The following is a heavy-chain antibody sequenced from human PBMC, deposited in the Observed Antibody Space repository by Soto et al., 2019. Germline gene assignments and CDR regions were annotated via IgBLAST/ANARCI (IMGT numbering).Heavy chain of an antibody. CDR3: ASFPRGSSSWYIDY. V-gene: IGHV4-61*01. CDR1: GGSVSSGSYY. D-gene: IGHD6-13*01. J-gene: IGHJ4*02. Sequence: SETLSLTCTVSGGSVSSGSYYWSWIRQPPGKGLEWIGYIYYSGSTNYNPSLKSRVTISVDTSKNQFSLKLSSVTAADTAVYYCASFPRGSSSWYIDYWGQGTLVTVSS. CDR2: IYYSGST.